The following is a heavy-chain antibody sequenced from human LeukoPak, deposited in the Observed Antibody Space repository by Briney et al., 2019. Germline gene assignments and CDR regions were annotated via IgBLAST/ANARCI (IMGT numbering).Heavy chain of an antibody. Sequence: GESLKISFKGSGYSFTSYWIGWVRQMPGKGLEWMGIIYPGDSDTRYSPSFQGQVTISADKSISTAYLQWSSLKASDTAMYYCARGYCSSTSCLEYWGQGTLVTVSS. J-gene: IGHJ4*02. CDR2: IYPGDSDT. CDR1: GYSFTSYW. D-gene: IGHD2-2*01. CDR3: ARGYCSSTSCLEY. V-gene: IGHV5-51*01.